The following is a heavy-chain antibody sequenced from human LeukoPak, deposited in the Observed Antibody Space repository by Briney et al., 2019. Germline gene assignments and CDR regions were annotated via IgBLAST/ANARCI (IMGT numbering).Heavy chain of an antibody. D-gene: IGHD3-10*01. J-gene: IGHJ4*02. CDR1: GFTFSSYA. CDR3: AKLVRGVMTGGYLFDY. V-gene: IGHV3-23*01. CDR2: ISGSGGST. Sequence: GGSLRLSCAASGFTFSSYAMSWVRQAPGKGLEWVSAISGSGGSTYYADSVKGRFTISRDNSKNTLYLQMNSLRAEDTAVYYCAKLVRGVMTGGYLFDYWGQGTLVAVSS.